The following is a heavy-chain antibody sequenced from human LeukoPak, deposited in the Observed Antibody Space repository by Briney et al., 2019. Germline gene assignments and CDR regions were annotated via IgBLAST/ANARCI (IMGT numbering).Heavy chain of an antibody. CDR1: GFTFSSYS. D-gene: IGHD3-3*01. V-gene: IGHV3-48*01. CDR3: ARESWSGYPAVDY. J-gene: IGHJ4*02. CDR2: ISSSSSTI. Sequence: GGSLRLSCAASGFTFSSYSMNWVRQAPGKGLGWVSYISSSSSTIYYADSVKGRFTISRDNAKNSLYLQMNSLRAEDTAVYYCARESWSGYPAVDYWGQGTLVTVSS.